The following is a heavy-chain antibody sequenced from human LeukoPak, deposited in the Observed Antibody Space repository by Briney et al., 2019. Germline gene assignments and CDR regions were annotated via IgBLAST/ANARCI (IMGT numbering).Heavy chain of an antibody. V-gene: IGHV3-21*01. D-gene: IGHD5-18*01. Sequence: GGSLRLSGAASGFTFSSYSMNWVRQAPGTGLEWVSSISSSSSYIYYADSVKGRFTIPRDNAKNSLYLQMNSLRAEDTAVYYCARHSYENWFDPWGQGTLVTVSS. J-gene: IGHJ5*02. CDR1: GFTFSSYS. CDR2: ISSSSSYI. CDR3: ARHSYENWFDP.